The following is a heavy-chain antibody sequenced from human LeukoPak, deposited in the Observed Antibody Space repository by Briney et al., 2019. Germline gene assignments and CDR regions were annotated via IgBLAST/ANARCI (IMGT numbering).Heavy chain of an antibody. J-gene: IGHJ6*02. CDR3: AKGNRIADYYYYGMDV. CDR1: GFTVSSNY. CDR2: IYSGGST. D-gene: IGHD6-13*01. V-gene: IGHV3-66*01. Sequence: GGSLRLSCAASGFTVSSNYMSWVRQAPGKGLEWVSVIYSGGSTYYADSVKGRFTISRDNSKNTLYLEMNSLRAEDTAVYYCAKGNRIADYYYYGMDVWGQGTTVTVSS.